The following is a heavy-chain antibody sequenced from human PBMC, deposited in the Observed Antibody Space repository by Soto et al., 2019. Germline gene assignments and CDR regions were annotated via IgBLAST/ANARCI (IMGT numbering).Heavy chain of an antibody. J-gene: IGHJ5*01. CDR2: INAANGDS. CDR1: GYTFSAYA. V-gene: IGHV1-3*01. CDR3: AKSGSLDS. Sequence: VQLVQSGAEVRKPGASVRVSCKASGYTFSAYAIHWVRQAPGQGLECMGWINAANGDSRYSQKGXGXLXXTRDTSTTTAYMDLSSLTSEDTGVYYCAKSGSLDSWGQGTPITVSS. D-gene: IGHD3-10*01.